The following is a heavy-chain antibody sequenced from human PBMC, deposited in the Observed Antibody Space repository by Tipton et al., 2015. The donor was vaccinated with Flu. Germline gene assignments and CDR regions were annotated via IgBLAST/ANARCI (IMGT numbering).Heavy chain of an antibody. Sequence: LTLSCTVSGGSISSGSYYWSWIRQPAGKGLEWIGRIYTSGSTNYNPSLKSRVTISVDTSKNQFSLKLSSVTAADTAVYYCARGVIYYDSSGPITDAFDIWGQGTMVTVSS. J-gene: IGHJ3*02. CDR1: GGSISSGSYY. V-gene: IGHV4-61*02. CDR3: ARGVIYYDSSGPITDAFDI. CDR2: IYTSGST. D-gene: IGHD3-22*01.